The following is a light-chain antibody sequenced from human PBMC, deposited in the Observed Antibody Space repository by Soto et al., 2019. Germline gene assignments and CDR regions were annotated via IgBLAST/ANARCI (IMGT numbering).Light chain of an antibody. V-gene: IGLV2-14*03. J-gene: IGLJ1*01. CDR1: SSDVDGYNY. CDR2: DVS. CDR3: ISYTTISTYV. Sequence: QSVLTQPASVSGSPGQSIAISCTGTSSDVDGYNYVSWYQHHPGKATKLKIYDVSSRPSGVSNRFSGSKSGNTASLTISGLQAEDEADYYCISYTTISTYVFGTGTKVTVL.